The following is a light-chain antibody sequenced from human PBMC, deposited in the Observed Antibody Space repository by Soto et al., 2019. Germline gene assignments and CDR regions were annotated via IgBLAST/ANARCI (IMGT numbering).Light chain of an antibody. CDR1: QSVSSSY. CDR3: QQYGSSPWT. V-gene: IGKV3-20*01. J-gene: IGKJ1*01. CDR2: GAS. Sequence: ENLFTQSPGTLSLSPGERATLSCRARQSVSSSYLAWYQQKPGQAPRPLIYGASSRAIGIPDRFSGSGSGTDFTLTISRLEPEDSAVYYCQQYGSSPWTFGQGTKVDIK.